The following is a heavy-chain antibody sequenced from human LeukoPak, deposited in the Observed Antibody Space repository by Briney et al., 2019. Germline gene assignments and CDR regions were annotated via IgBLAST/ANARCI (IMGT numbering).Heavy chain of an antibody. CDR1: AYTFTGYY. CDR3: ARVRHIVVVTAIPFTAFDI. D-gene: IGHD2-21*02. J-gene: IGHJ3*02. CDR2: INPNSGGT. Sequence: GASVKVSCKASAYTFTGYYMHWVRQAPGQGLEWMGWINPNSGGTNYAQKFQGRVTMTRDTSISTASMELSRLRSDDTAVYSCARVRHIVVVTAIPFTAFDIWGQGKMVTVSS. V-gene: IGHV1-2*02.